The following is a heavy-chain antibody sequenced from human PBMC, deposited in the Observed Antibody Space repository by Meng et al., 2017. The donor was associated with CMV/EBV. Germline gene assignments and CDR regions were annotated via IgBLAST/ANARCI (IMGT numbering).Heavy chain of an antibody. D-gene: IGHD7-27*01. CDR1: GFTFSHYW. CDR3: GRDLTGERDQ. V-gene: IGHV3-74*03. J-gene: IGHJ4*02. CDR2: INTDGSFT. Sequence: QLLESWGGLVQPGGSLRLSWEDSGFTFSHYWMHWVRQVPGEGPVWVSRINTDGSFTSYADSVKGRFTISRDNAKNTLYLHMHGLRVDDSAVYYCGRDLTGERDQWGQGTLVTVSS.